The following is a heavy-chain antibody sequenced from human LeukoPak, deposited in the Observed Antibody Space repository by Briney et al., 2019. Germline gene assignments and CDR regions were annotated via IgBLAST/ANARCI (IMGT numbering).Heavy chain of an antibody. CDR2: ISGSGGST. CDR1: GFTFSSYA. CDR3: AKVDTMIVVVSLTYYFDY. Sequence: HPGGSLRLSCAASGFTFSSYAMGWVRQAPGKGLEWVSAISGSGGSTYYADSVKGRFTISRDNSKNTLYLQMNSLRAEDTAVYYCAKVDTMIVVVSLTYYFDYWGQGTLVTVSS. V-gene: IGHV3-23*01. J-gene: IGHJ4*02. D-gene: IGHD3-22*01.